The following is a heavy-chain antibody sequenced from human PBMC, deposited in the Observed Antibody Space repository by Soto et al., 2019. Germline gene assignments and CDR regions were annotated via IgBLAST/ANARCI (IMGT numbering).Heavy chain of an antibody. CDR3: ARDFAYFDS. CDR2: VYHTGRT. D-gene: IGHD3-3*01. Sequence: QVQLQESGPGLVKPSETLSLTCTVSGGSFKSGSYSWSWIRQPPGKGLEWIGYVYHTGRTSYNPAPKSPVSISMDTSKNQFSLNLASVTAADTAVYFCARDFAYFDSWGQGTLVTVSS. CDR1: GGSFKSGSYS. V-gene: IGHV4-61*01. J-gene: IGHJ4*02.